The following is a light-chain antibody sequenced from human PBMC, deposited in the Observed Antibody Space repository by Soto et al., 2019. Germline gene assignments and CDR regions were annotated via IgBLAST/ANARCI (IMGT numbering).Light chain of an antibody. CDR2: GAS. CDR1: QSVTSN. Sequence: EIVMTQSPATLSVSPGERATLSCRASQSVTSNLAWYQQKPGQAPRLLIYGASTMATGIPSRFSGSGSGTEFTLTISSLQYEDFAVYYCQQYNNWPPLTFGGGTKVEIK. CDR3: QQYNNWPPLT. J-gene: IGKJ4*01. V-gene: IGKV3-15*01.